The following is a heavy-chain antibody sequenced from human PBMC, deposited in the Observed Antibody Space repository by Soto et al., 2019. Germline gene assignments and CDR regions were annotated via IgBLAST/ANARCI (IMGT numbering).Heavy chain of an antibody. CDR2: IYSSGST. Sequence: QVQLQESRPGLVKPSQTLSLTCTVSGGSISTGGYYWTWIRQHPGKGLEWIGYIYSSGSTYYNPSLKRRVTISVDTSKNQFSLKRRSVTAADTAVYYCARGLSVTVFDNWGQGTLVTVSS. CDR1: GGSISTGGYY. J-gene: IGHJ4*02. V-gene: IGHV4-31*03. CDR3: ARGLSVTVFDN. D-gene: IGHD4-17*01.